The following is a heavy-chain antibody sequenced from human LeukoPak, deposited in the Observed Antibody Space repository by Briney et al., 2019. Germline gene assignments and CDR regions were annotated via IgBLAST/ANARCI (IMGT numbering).Heavy chain of an antibody. Sequence: PGGSLRLSCAASGFTFSSYSMNWVRQASGKGLEWVSSISSDSNYIYYADSVKGRFTISRDNAKNSLYLQMNSLRAEDTAVYYCARWSSGYWDYWGQGTLVTVSS. V-gene: IGHV3-21*04. D-gene: IGHD3-22*01. CDR1: GFTFSSYS. J-gene: IGHJ4*02. CDR2: ISSDSNYI. CDR3: ARWSSGYWDY.